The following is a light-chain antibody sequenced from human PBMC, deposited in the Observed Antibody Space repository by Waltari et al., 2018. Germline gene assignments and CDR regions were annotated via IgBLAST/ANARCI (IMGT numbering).Light chain of an antibody. CDR3: QQSYSTPRT. V-gene: IGKV1-39*01. J-gene: IGKJ1*01. CDR1: QSISSY. Sequence: DIQMTQSPSSLSASVGDRVTITCRASQSISSYLSWYQQKPGKAPNLLIYAASSLQSGVPSRFSGSGSGTDFTLTISSLQPEDFATYYCQQSYSTPRTFGQGTKVEIK. CDR2: AAS.